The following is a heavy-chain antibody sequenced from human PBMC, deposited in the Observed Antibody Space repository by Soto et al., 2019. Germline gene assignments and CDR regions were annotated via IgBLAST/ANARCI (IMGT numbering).Heavy chain of an antibody. D-gene: IGHD1-1*01. J-gene: IGHJ4*02. CDR2: INESGST. CDR1: GQSFSGHS. CDR3: AIGSAIVALPGELEDVKYDY. Sequence: QVQLQQWGAGLVKPSETLSLSCAVYGQSFSGHSWAWIRQPPGKGLEWIGEINESGSTYYNPSLKCRVTISTDTSKNQFSLELSSVSAADTAAYFCAIGSAIVALPGELEDVKYDYWGQGTLVNVSS. V-gene: IGHV4-34*01.